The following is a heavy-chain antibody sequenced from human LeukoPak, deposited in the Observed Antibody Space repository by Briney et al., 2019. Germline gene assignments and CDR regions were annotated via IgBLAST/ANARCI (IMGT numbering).Heavy chain of an antibody. CDR2: IYSGGST. CDR3: AKGYSSSWYDEDWFDP. V-gene: IGHV3-53*01. J-gene: IGHJ5*02. Sequence: GGSLRLSCSASGFTVSSNYMSWVRQAPGKGLEWVSVIYSGGSTYYADSVKGRFTISRDNSKNTLYLQMNSLRAEDTAVYYCAKGYSSSWYDEDWFDPWGQGTLVTVSS. CDR1: GFTVSSNY. D-gene: IGHD6-13*01.